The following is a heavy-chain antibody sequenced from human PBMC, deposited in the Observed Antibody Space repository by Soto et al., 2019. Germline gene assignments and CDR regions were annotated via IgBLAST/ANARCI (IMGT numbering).Heavy chain of an antibody. J-gene: IGHJ4*02. CDR3: GRGHSAPDY. CDR1: GFRISSYW. CDR2: IMQDGSEK. Sequence: EVQLVESGGGLVQPGGSLRLSCIVSGFRISSYWMSWVRQAPGKGLEWVANIMQDGSEKQYVDSVEGRFTISRDNARNSLYLQMNGLRAEDTAVHYCGRGHSAPDYWGQGTLVTVSS. V-gene: IGHV3-7*01.